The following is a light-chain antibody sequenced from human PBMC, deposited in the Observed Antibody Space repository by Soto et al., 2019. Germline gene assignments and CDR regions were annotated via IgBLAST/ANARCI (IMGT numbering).Light chain of an antibody. CDR3: QQYGGSSIT. J-gene: IGKJ5*01. CDR1: QSVRRSA. CDR2: DAS. Sequence: TLFTQSPGTLSFYPGERAALSCRASQSVRRSAVAWYQQRPGQAPRLLIYDASTRATGIPDRFSGSGSETDFTLTISRLETEDFAVYYCQQYGGSSITFGQGTRLEIK. V-gene: IGKV3-20*01.